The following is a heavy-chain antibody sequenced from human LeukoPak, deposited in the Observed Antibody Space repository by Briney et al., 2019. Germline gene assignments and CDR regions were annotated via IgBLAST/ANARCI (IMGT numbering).Heavy chain of an antibody. CDR1: GYTFTSYG. CDR2: ISAYNGNT. V-gene: IGHV1-18*01. J-gene: IGHJ4*02. D-gene: IGHD3-22*01. Sequence: GXSVKVSCKASGYTFTSYGISWVRQAPGQGLEWMGWISAYNGNTNYAQKLQGRVTMTTDTSTSTAYMELRSLRSDDTAVYYCARDGTYYYDSSGYYPTPLNDYWGQGTLVTVSS. CDR3: ARDGTYYYDSSGYYPTPLNDY.